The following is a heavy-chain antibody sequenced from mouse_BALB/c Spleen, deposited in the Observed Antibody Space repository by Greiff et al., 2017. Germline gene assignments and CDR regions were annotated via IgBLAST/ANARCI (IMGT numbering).Heavy chain of an antibody. CDR1: GYTFTSYW. Sequence: VQLQQSGTVLARPGASVKMSCKASGYTFTSYWMHWVKQRPVQGLEWIGAIYPGNSDTSYNQKFKGKAKLTAVTSTSTAYMELSSLTNEDSAVYYCTRTGTGYYAMDYWGQGTSVTVSS. CDR3: TRTGTGYYAMDY. V-gene: IGHV1-5*01. CDR2: IYPGNSDT. J-gene: IGHJ4*01. D-gene: IGHD4-1*01.